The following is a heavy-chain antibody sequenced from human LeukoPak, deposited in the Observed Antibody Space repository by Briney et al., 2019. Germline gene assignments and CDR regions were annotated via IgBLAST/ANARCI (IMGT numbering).Heavy chain of an antibody. D-gene: IGHD3-9*01. Sequence: SGPTLVKPSETLSLTCTVSGGSISSYYWSWIRQPPGKGLEWIGYIYYSGSTNYNPSLKSRVTISVDTSKNQFSLKLSSVTAADTAVYYCARWVILTGSIDYWGQGTLVTVSS. V-gene: IGHV4-59*01. CDR3: ARWVILTGSIDY. J-gene: IGHJ4*02. CDR2: IYYSGST. CDR1: GGSISSYY.